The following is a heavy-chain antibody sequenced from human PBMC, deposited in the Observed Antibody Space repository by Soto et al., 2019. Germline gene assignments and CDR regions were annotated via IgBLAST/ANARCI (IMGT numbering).Heavy chain of an antibody. D-gene: IGHD1-26*01. CDR1: GGSISSYY. CDR3: ARDLLLDSGSSD. V-gene: IGHV4-59*01. Sequence: QVQLQESGPGLVKPSETLSLTCTVSGGSISSYYWSWIRQPPGKGLEWIGYIYYSGSTNYNPSLKSRVTISVDTSKNQFSLKLSSVTAADTAVYYCARDLLLDSGSSDWGQGTLVTVSS. CDR2: IYYSGST. J-gene: IGHJ4*02.